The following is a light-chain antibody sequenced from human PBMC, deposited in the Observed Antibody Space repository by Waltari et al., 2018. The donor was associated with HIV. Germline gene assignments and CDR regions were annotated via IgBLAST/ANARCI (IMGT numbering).Light chain of an antibody. CDR1: QNIGSSY. V-gene: IGKV3-20*01. Sequence: EIDLTQSPGTLSLSPGERATLSCRASQNIGSSYLAWYQHKPGQAPRLLISGASSRATGIPDRFSGSASGTDFTLTITRLEPEDFAVYYCQQYRGLPLTFGQGTTVEIK. CDR3: QQYRGLPLT. J-gene: IGKJ1*01. CDR2: GAS.